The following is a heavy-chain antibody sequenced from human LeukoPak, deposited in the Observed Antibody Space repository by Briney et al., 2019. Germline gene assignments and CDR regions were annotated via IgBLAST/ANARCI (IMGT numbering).Heavy chain of an antibody. CDR3: AKDKQQLVLSFAGWFDP. V-gene: IGHV3-23*01. Sequence: GGSLRLSCAASGFTFSSYAMSWVRQAPGKGLEWASAISGSGGSTYYADSVKGRFTISRDNSKNTLYLQMNSLRAEDTAVYYCAKDKQQLVLSFAGWFDPWGQGTLVTVSS. CDR1: GFTFSSYA. CDR2: ISGSGGST. D-gene: IGHD6-13*01. J-gene: IGHJ5*02.